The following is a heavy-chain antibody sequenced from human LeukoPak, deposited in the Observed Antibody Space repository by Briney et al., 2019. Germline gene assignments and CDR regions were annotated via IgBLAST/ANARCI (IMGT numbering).Heavy chain of an antibody. CDR1: GGSISSDVHY. Sequence: PSETLSLTCTVAGGSISSDVHYWDWIRQAPGKGLEWIGSLRYNGNTWYNPSLESRVTISVDTSENQFSLRLTSVNAADTALYFCTRRGSGNGGTYAGMDVWGPGTSVTVSS. CDR3: TRRGSGNGGTYAGMDV. CDR2: LRYNGNT. V-gene: IGHV4-39*01. D-gene: IGHD1-26*01. J-gene: IGHJ6*02.